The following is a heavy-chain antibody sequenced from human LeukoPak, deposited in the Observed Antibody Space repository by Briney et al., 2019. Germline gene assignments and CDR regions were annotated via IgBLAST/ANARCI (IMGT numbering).Heavy chain of an antibody. D-gene: IGHD3-10*01. Sequence: PSETLSLTCTVSGGSISSYYWSWIRQPPGKGLEWIGYIYYSGSTNYNPSLKSRVTISVDTSKNQFSLKLSSVTAADTAVYYCARAIWCYGSLPDYWGQGTLVTVSS. J-gene: IGHJ4*02. CDR1: GGSISSYY. CDR2: IYYSGST. V-gene: IGHV4-59*01. CDR3: ARAIWCYGSLPDY.